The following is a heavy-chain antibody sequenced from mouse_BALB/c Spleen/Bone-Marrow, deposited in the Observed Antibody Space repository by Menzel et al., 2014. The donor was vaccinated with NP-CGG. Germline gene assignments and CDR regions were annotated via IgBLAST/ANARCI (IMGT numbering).Heavy chain of an antibody. J-gene: IGHJ2*01. CDR1: GYAFTDYL. CDR3: ARYDGYFDY. CDR2: INPGSGST. V-gene: IGHV1-54*03. D-gene: IGHD2-3*01. Sequence: VMLVESGAELVRPGTSVKVSCKASGYAFTDYLMEWLKQRPGQGLEWIGVINPGSGSTNYNEKFKDKATLTADKSSSTAYMQLSSLTSDDSAVYFGARYDGYFDYWGQGTILTVSS.